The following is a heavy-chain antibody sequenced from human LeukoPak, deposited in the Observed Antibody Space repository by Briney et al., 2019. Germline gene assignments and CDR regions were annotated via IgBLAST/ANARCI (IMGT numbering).Heavy chain of an antibody. Sequence: SETLSLTCTVSGGSVSSGSYYWSWIRQPPGKGLEWIGYIYYSGSTNYNPSLKSRVTISVDTSKNQFSLKLSSVTAADTAVYYCARVVATGGIDYWGQGTLVTVSS. D-gene: IGHD5-12*01. CDR3: ARVVATGGIDY. CDR1: GGSVSSGSYY. V-gene: IGHV4-61*01. CDR2: IYYSGST. J-gene: IGHJ4*02.